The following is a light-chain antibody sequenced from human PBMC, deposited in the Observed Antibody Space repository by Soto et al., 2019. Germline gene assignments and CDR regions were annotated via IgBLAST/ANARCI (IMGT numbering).Light chain of an antibody. J-gene: IGKJ1*01. CDR2: TTS. V-gene: IGKV1-39*01. CDR1: QSISPC. Sequence: DIQMTQSPSSLSAYVGDRVTITCRASQSISPCLKWYQQEPGKAPNLLIYTTSNLESGVPSRFSGSGSRAEFTLTISSLQPEDSATYFCQQSYSRPRAFGQGTKVEI. CDR3: QQSYSRPRA.